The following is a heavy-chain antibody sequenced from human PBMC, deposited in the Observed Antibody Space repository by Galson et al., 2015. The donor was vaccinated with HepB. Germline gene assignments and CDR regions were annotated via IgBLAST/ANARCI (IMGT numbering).Heavy chain of an antibody. Sequence: SLRLSCAASGFTFSSYAMSWVRQAPGKGLEWVSAISGSGGSTYYADSVKGRFTISRDNSKNTLYLQMNSLRAEDTAVYYCAKGYYGSGYYYGMDVWGQGTTVTVSS. V-gene: IGHV3-23*01. CDR3: AKGYYGSGYYYGMDV. CDR2: ISGSGGST. D-gene: IGHD3-10*01. J-gene: IGHJ6*02. CDR1: GFTFSSYA.